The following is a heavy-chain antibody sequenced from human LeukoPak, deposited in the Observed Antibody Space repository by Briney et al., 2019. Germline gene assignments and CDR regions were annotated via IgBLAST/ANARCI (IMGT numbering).Heavy chain of an antibody. CDR3: ARGYGQNYYGMDV. CDR2: IIPIFGTA. J-gene: IGHJ6*04. V-gene: IGHV1-69*13. Sequence: SVKVSCKASGYTFTSYYMHWVRQAPGQGLEWMGGIIPIFGTANYAQKFQGRVTITADESTSTAYMELSSLRSEDTAVYYCARGYGQNYYGMDVWGKGTTVTVSS. D-gene: IGHD1-1*01. CDR1: GYTFTSYY.